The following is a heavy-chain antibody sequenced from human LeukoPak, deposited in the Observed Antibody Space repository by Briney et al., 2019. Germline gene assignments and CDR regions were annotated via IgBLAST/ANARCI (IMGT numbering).Heavy chain of an antibody. CDR3: ARDFALGYCSSTSCSPTFDY. J-gene: IGHJ4*02. CDR2: ISAYNGNT. Sequence: ASVKVSCKASGYTFTSYGISWVRLAPGQGLEWMGWISAYNGNTNYAQKLRGRVTMTTDTSTSTAYMELRSLRSDDTAVYYCARDFALGYCSSTSCSPTFDYWGQGTLVTVSS. V-gene: IGHV1-18*01. CDR1: GYTFTSYG. D-gene: IGHD2-2*01.